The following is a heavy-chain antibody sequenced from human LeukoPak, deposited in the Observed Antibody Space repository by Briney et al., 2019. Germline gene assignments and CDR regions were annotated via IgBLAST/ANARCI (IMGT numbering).Heavy chain of an antibody. CDR2: INNDGSAT. Sequence: GGSLRLSCAASGFTFNNYWMHWVRQAPGKGLVWVSGINNDGSATYYADSVKGRFTISRDNAKNTVYLQTNGQRGEDRTVDYFASVSEYWGQGTLVTVSS. J-gene: IGHJ4*02. CDR1: GFTFNNYW. CDR3: ASVSEY. V-gene: IGHV3-74*01.